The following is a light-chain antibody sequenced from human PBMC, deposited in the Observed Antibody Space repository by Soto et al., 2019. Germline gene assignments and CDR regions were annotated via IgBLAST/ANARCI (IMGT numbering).Light chain of an antibody. V-gene: IGLV1-44*01. J-gene: IGLJ1*01. CDR3: AEWDDSLKGYV. CDR2: SNN. CDR1: SSNIGSNT. Sequence: QSVLTQPPSASGTPGQRVTISCSGSSSNIGSNTVNWYQQLPGTAPKLLIYSNNQRPSGVPDRFSGSKSGTSASLAISGLQSEDEADYYCAEWDDSLKGYVFGTGXKVTFL.